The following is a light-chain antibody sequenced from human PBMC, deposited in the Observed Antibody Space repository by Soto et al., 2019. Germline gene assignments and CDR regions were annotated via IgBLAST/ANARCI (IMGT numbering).Light chain of an antibody. CDR2: DVS. J-gene: IGLJ1*01. V-gene: IGLV2-14*01. CDR3: SSYTSSSTV. CDR1: SSDVGGYNY. Sequence: QSALTQPASVSGSPGQSITISCTGTSSDVGGYNYVSWYQQHPGKAPKLMIYDVSNRPSGVSNRFSGSKSGNTASLTISGLQAEDEADYYCSSYTSSSTVFVTGTKATVL.